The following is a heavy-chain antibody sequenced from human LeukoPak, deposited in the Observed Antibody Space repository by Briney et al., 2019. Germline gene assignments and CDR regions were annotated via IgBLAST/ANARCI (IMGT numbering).Heavy chain of an antibody. J-gene: IGHJ1*01. CDR3: AKYFASGSYYKLPH. Sequence: GGPLRLSCAASGFTFSSYAMSWVRQAPGKGLEGVSTISGSGAYTYYADSVKGRFTISRDNSKNTLYLQMNSLRAEDTAVYYCAKYFASGSYYKLPHWGQGTLVTVSS. CDR2: ISGSGAYT. D-gene: IGHD3-10*01. V-gene: IGHV3-23*01. CDR1: GFTFSSYA.